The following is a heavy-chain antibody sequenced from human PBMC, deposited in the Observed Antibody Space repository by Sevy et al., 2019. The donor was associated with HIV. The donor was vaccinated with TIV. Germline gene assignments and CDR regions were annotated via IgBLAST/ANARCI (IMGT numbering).Heavy chain of an antibody. CDR1: GGSISSVNW. D-gene: IGHD1-26*01. V-gene: IGHV4-4*02. J-gene: IGHJ5*02. Sequence: SETLSLTCAVSGGSISSVNWWHWVRQPPGKGLGWIGAISHSGSTNYNPSLKSRVTISVDSSKNQFSMKLSSVTAADTAVYYCARGRETPRGFDPWGQGSLVTVSS. CDR2: ISHSGST. CDR3: ARGRETPRGFDP.